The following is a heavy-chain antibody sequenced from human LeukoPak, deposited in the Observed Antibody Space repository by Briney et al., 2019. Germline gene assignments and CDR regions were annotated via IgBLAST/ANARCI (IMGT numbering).Heavy chain of an antibody. Sequence: GGSLRLSCAASGFTFDDYAMHWVRQAPGKGLEWVSGISWNSGSIGYADSVKGRFTISRDDAKNSLFLQMNSLRAEDTAVYYCAREPSPISSPSYWGQGTLVTVSS. V-gene: IGHV3-9*01. CDR2: ISWNSGSI. CDR3: AREPSPISSPSY. J-gene: IGHJ4*02. CDR1: GFTFDDYA. D-gene: IGHD2-2*01.